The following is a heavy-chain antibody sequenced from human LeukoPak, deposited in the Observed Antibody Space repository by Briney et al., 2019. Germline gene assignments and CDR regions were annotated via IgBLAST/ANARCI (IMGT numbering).Heavy chain of an antibody. D-gene: IGHD6-19*01. V-gene: IGHV3-23*01. J-gene: IGHJ3*02. CDR2: ISGSGGST. Sequence: GGSLRLSCAASGFTFNNYNMNWVRQAPGKGLEWVSAISGSGGSTYYADSVKGRFTISRDNSKNTLYLQMNSLRAEDTAVYYCAKTALRQWLAGGAFDIWGQGTMVTVSS. CDR1: GFTFNNYN. CDR3: AKTALRQWLAGGAFDI.